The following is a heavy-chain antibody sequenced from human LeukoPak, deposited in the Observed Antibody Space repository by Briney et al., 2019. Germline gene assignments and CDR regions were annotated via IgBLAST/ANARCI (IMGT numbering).Heavy chain of an antibody. CDR3: ARGAVAGILTSGYYMDV. V-gene: IGHV1-46*01. CDR2: INPSGGST. CDR1: GYTFTSYY. Sequence: ASVKVSCKASGYTFTSYYMHWVRQAPGQGLEWMGIINPSGGSTSYAQKFQGRVTMTRDTSTSTVYMELSSLRSEDTAVYYCARGAVAGILTSGYYMDVWGKGTTVTVSS. D-gene: IGHD6-19*01. J-gene: IGHJ6*03.